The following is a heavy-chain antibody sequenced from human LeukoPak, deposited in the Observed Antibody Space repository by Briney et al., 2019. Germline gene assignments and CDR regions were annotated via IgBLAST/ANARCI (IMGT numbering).Heavy chain of an antibody. Sequence: GGSLRLSCAASGFTFSSYWRHWVRQAPGKGLVWVSRINSGGSSTSYADSVKGGFTISRDNAKNKLYLQMNSLRAEDTAVYYCARVSTVVVHDDYYYYGMDVWGKGTTVTVSS. J-gene: IGHJ6*04. CDR1: GFTFSSYW. CDR2: INSGGSST. V-gene: IGHV3-74*01. CDR3: ARVSTVVVHDDYYYYGMDV. D-gene: IGHD2-2*01.